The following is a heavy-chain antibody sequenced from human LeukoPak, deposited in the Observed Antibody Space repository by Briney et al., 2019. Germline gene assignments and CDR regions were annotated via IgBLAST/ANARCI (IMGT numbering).Heavy chain of an antibody. J-gene: IGHJ4*02. CDR3: ARGGYSSGYREAYYFDY. D-gene: IGHD6-19*01. Sequence: ASVKVSCKASGYTFTGYYMHWVRQAPGQGLEWMGWINPNSGGTNYAQKFQGRVTMTRDTSISTAYMELSRLRSDDTAVYYCARGGYSSGYREAYYFDYWGQGTLVTVSS. V-gene: IGHV1-2*02. CDR2: INPNSGGT. CDR1: GYTFTGYY.